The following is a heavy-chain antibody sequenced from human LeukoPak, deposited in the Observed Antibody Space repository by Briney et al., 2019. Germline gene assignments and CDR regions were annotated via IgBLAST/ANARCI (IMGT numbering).Heavy chain of an antibody. CDR2: INSDGTSV. V-gene: IGHV3-74*01. D-gene: IGHD3-3*01. CDR1: GFTLSSYW. CDR3: VRVTWSGYGDS. J-gene: IGHJ4*02. Sequence: GGPLRLSCEASGFTLSSYWMDWVRQRPGKGLLWVARINSDGTSVNYADSVKGRFTISRDIAKNTLYLQMNSLRDDDTAIYYCVRVTWSGYGDSWGQGAQVTVPS.